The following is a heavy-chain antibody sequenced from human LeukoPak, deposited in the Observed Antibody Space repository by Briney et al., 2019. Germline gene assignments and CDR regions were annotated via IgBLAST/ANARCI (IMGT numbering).Heavy chain of an antibody. CDR2: ISASGIGT. J-gene: IGHJ4*02. CDR3: SNLRGSGSSYFDS. D-gene: IGHD3-10*01. V-gene: IGHV3-23*01. CDR1: GFTFSTYV. Sequence: GGSLRLSCAASGFTFSTYVMSWVRQAPGKGLEWVSTISASGIGTYYADSVKGRFTVSRDNSKNTLYLQMNSLRAEDTAVYFCSNLRGSGSSYFDSWGQGTLVTVSS.